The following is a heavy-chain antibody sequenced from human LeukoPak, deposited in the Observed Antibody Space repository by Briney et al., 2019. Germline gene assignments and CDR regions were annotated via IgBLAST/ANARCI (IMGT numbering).Heavy chain of an antibody. Sequence: AGSLRLSCAAPGFTFSSYAMHWVRQAPGKGLEWVAVIAYDGSNKYYADSVKGRFTISRDNSKNTLYLQMNSLRAEDTAVYYCARDGYYDFWSGYPMSYYYMDVWGKGTTVTVSS. D-gene: IGHD3-3*01. V-gene: IGHV3-30*04. CDR2: IAYDGSNK. CDR3: ARDGYYDFWSGYPMSYYYMDV. J-gene: IGHJ6*03. CDR1: GFTFSSYA.